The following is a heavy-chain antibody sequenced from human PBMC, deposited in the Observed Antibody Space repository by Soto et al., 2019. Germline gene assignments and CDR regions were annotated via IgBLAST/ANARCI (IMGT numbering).Heavy chain of an antibody. CDR1: RFSFSSYG. V-gene: IGHV3-30*03. J-gene: IGHJ3*02. D-gene: IGHD5-12*01. CDR2: ISYDGSNK. Sequence: PGGSLRLSCAASRFSFSSYGMPWVRQAPGKGLEWVAVISYDGSNKYYADSVKGRFTISRDTSKNTLYLQMNSLRAEDTAVYYYETEAATIYTLARTDALRIW. CDR3: ETEAATIYTLARTDALRI.